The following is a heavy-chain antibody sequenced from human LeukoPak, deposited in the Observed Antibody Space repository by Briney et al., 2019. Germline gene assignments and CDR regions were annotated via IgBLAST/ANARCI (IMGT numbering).Heavy chain of an antibody. Sequence: ASVKVSCKASGYTFTSYDINWVRQATGQGLEWMGWMNPNTGSTGYAQKFQNRITLTRNTSINTAYMDLSSLESEDTAFYYCLRGGFPFGNFWGQGTLVTVSS. J-gene: IGHJ4*02. D-gene: IGHD3-10*01. CDR2: MNPNTGST. V-gene: IGHV1-8*01. CDR3: LRGGFPFGNF. CDR1: GYTFTSYD.